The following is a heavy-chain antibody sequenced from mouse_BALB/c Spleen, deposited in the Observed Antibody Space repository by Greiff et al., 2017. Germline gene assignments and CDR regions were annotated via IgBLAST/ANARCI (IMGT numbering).Heavy chain of an antibody. CDR3: AREGDYGNYVWFAY. CDR1: GFSLTSYG. J-gene: IGHJ3*01. CDR2: IWAGGST. V-gene: IGHV2-9*02. Sequence: VQGVESGPGLVAPSQSLSITCTVSGFSLTSYGVHWVRQPPGKGLEWLGVIWAGGSTNYNSALMSRLSISKDNSKSQVFLKMNSLQTDDTAMYYCAREGDYGNYVWFAYWGQGTLVTVSA. D-gene: IGHD2-1*01.